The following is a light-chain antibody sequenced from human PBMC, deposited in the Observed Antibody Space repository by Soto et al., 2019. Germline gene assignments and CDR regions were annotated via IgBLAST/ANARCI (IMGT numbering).Light chain of an antibody. CDR3: LLSYSGAPHAV. Sequence: QAVVTQEPSLTVSPGGTVTLTCGSSTGAVTSGHYPYWFQQKPGQAPRTLIYDTSNKHSWTPARFSGSLLGGKAALTLSGAQPEDEAEYYRLLSYSGAPHAVFGGGTQLTVL. CDR2: DTS. J-gene: IGLJ7*01. CDR1: TGAVTSGHY. V-gene: IGLV7-46*01.